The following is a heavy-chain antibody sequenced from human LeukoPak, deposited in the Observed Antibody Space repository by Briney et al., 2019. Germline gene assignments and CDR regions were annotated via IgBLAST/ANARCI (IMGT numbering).Heavy chain of an antibody. V-gene: IGHV3-30*18. CDR2: ISYDGSNK. CDR3: AKEWELTLYNWFDP. Sequence: GGSLRLSCAASGFTFSSYGMHWVRQAPGKGLEWVAVISYDGSNKYYADSVKGRFTISRDNSKNTLYLQMNSLRAEDTAVYYCAKEWELTLYNWFDPWGQGTLVTVSS. D-gene: IGHD1-26*01. J-gene: IGHJ5*02. CDR1: GFTFSSYG.